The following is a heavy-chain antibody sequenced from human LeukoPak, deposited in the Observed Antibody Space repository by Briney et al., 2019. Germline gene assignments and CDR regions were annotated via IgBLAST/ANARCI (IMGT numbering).Heavy chain of an antibody. CDR3: ARHRLYSSPGDY. CDR1: GGSISSSSYY. V-gene: IGHV4-39*01. D-gene: IGHD6-13*01. CDR2: IYYSGST. J-gene: IGHJ4*02. Sequence: SETLSLTCTVSGGSISSSSYYWGWIRQPPGKGLEWIGSIYYSGSTYYNPSLKSRVTISVDTSKNQFSLELSSVTAADTAVYYCARHRLYSSPGDYWGQGTLVTVSS.